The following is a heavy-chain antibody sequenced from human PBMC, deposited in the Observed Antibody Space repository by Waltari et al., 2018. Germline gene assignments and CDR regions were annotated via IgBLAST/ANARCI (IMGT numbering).Heavy chain of an antibody. CDR1: GFTVSSNY. CDR2: IYSGGST. Sequence: EVQLVETGGGLIQPGGSLRLSCAASGFTVSSNYMSWVRQAPGKGLEWVSVIYSGGSTDYADSGKGRFTISRDNSKNTLYLQMNSLRAEDTAVYYCARIFSGYDLDYWGQGTLVTVSS. J-gene: IGHJ4*02. D-gene: IGHD5-12*01. CDR3: ARIFSGYDLDY. V-gene: IGHV3-53*02.